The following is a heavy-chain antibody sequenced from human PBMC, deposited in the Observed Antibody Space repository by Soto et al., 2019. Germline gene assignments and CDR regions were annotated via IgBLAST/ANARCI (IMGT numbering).Heavy chain of an antibody. Sequence: SETLSLTCAVSGGSISSSNWWSWVRQPPGKGLEWIGEIYHSGSTNYNPSLKSRVTISVDKSKNQFSLKLSSVTAADTAVYYCARGATDYGDYIYYGMDVWGQGTTVTVSS. CDR3: ARGATDYGDYIYYGMDV. D-gene: IGHD4-17*01. CDR2: IYHSGST. CDR1: GGSISSSNW. V-gene: IGHV4-4*02. J-gene: IGHJ6*02.